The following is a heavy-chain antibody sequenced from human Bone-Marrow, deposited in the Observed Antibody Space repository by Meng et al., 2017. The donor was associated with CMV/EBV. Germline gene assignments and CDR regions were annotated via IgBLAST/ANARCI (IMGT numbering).Heavy chain of an antibody. V-gene: IGHV4-34*01. CDR1: GGSFSGYY. D-gene: IGHD6-6*01. CDR3: ARGRGIAARPWFDY. J-gene: IGHJ4*02. Sequence: SETLSLTCAVYGGSFSGYYWSWIRQPPGKGLEWIGEINHSGSTNYNPSLKSRVTISVDTSKNQFPLKLSSVTAADTAVYYCARGRGIAARPWFDYWGQGTLVTVSS. CDR2: INHSGST.